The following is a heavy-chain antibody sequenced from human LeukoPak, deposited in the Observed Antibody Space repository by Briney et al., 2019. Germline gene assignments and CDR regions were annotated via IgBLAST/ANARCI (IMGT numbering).Heavy chain of an antibody. CDR2: INHSGST. CDR1: GGSFSGYY. V-gene: IGHV4-34*01. J-gene: IGHJ5*02. CDR3: ARGHDIVVVPAASWFDP. Sequence: SETLSLTCAGYGGSFSGYYWSWIRQPPGKGLEWIGEINHSGSTNYNPSLKSRVTISVDTSKNQFSLKLSSVTAADTAVYYCARGHDIVVVPAASWFDPWGQGTLVTVSS. D-gene: IGHD2-2*01.